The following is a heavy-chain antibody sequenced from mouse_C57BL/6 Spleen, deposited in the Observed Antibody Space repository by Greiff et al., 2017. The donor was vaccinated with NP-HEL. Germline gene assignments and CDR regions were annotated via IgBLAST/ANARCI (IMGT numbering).Heavy chain of an antibody. CDR1: GFSLTSYA. D-gene: IGHD3-2*02. CDR3: AGQYSSGFDY. J-gene: IGHJ2*01. CDR2: IWPGGGS. V-gene: IGHV2-9-1*01. Sequence: VQLQQSGPGLVAPSQCLSITCTASGFSLTSYAISWVRQPPGKGLEWLGVIWPGGGSNYNSALKSRLSISKDNTKSQIFLKMNSLQTDAAARYYCAGQYSSGFDYWGQGTTLTVSS.